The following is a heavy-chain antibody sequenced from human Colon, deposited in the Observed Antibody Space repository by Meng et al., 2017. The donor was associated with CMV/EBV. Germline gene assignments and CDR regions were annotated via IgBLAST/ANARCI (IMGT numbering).Heavy chain of an antibody. V-gene: IGHV1-18*04. CDR2: ISPYNGDT. CDR1: GYSFTRFS. Sequence: ASVKVSCKASGYSFTRFSISWVRQAPGQGLEWMGWISPYNGDTNYAQKFQGRVTMTTDTSTSTAYMELRSLRSDDTAVYYCARDWASGYDYYYYGMDVWGQGTTVTVSS. D-gene: IGHD5-12*01. CDR3: ARDWASGYDYYYYGMDV. J-gene: IGHJ6*02.